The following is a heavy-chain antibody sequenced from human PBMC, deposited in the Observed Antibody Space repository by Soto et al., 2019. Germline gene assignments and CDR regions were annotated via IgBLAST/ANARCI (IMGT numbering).Heavy chain of an antibody. CDR3: ARELVEPSSLWLHP. J-gene: IGHJ5*02. Sequence: GASVKVCCKASGYTFTNNAFNWVRQAPGQGLEWIGWVNTDTNTTESAEVFEGRVSLTWVTCISTAYMQLNSLKIDDTAVYYCARELVEPSSLWLHPRDHGTPVPVSS. D-gene: IGHD6-6*01. CDR1: GYTFTNNA. V-gene: IGHV1-8*01. CDR2: VNTDTNTT.